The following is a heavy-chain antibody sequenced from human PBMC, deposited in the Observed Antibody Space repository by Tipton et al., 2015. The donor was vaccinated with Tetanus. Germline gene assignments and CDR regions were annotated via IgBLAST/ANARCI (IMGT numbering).Heavy chain of an antibody. V-gene: IGHV3-74*01. D-gene: IGHD3-10*01. CDR3: AKAFVYYNGMDV. CDR2: INNDGSST. CDR1: GFTFSSDW. Sequence: SLRPSCAASGFTFSSDWMHWVRQVPGKGLVWVSRINNDGSSTNYADSVKGRFTISRDNAKNTLYLQMNNLRDEDTAIYYCAKAFVYYNGMDVWGQGTTVIVSS. J-gene: IGHJ6*02.